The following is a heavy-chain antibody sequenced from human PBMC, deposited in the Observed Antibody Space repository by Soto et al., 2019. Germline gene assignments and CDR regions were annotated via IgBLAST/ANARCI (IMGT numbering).Heavy chain of an antibody. CDR3: TRRASSSFYHFDF. J-gene: IGHJ4*02. CDR2: IDPSDSYV. Sequence: WGSLNLSFRASGYSFTGYLITWVRQMPGKGLEWMATIDPSDSYVDYSPSFRGHVTFSVDRSITTVYLQWNSLKASDSAMYFCTRRASSSFYHFDFWGQGAPVTVSS. D-gene: IGHD2-2*01. V-gene: IGHV5-10-1*01. CDR1: GYSFTGYL.